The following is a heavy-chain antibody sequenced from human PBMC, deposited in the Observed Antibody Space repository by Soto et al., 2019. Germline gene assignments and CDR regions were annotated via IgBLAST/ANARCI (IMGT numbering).Heavy chain of an antibody. J-gene: IGHJ4*02. V-gene: IGHV1-69*13. CDR1: GGTFSSYT. Sequence: SVKVSFKASGGTFSSYTIAWVRQAPGQGLEWMGEIIPLFGTTNYVEKSQGRLTITADASTSTAYMELSSLRSEDTAMYYCARDSIAAAGTDYWGQGTLVTVSS. CDR2: IIPLFGTT. D-gene: IGHD6-13*01. CDR3: ARDSIAAAGTDY.